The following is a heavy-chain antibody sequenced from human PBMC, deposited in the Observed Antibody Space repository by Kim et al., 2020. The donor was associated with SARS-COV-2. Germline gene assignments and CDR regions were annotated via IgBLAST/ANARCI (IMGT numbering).Heavy chain of an antibody. Sequence: SETLSLTCTVSGGSISSYYWSWIRQPPGKGLEWIGYIYYSGSTNYNPSLKSRVTISVDTSKNQFSLKLSSVTAADTAVYYCARGRGWNVVVTEAYLDPWG. D-gene: IGHD2-21*02. CDR2: IYYSGST. CDR1: GGSISSYY. CDR3: ARGRGWNVVVTEAYLDP. V-gene: IGHV4-59*13. J-gene: IGHJ5*02.